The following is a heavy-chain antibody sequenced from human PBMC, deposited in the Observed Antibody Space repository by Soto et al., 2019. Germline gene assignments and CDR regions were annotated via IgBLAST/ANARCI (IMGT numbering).Heavy chain of an antibody. V-gene: IGHV1-2*04. CDR1: GYTFTGYY. J-gene: IGHJ3*02. CDR2: INPNSGGT. CDR3: ARERLGMIEAFDI. Sequence: ASVKVSCKASGYTFTGYYMHWVRQAPGQGLEWMGWINPNSGGTNYAQKFQGWVTMTRDTSISTAYMELSRLRSDDTAVYYCARERLGMIEAFDIWGQGTMVTVSS. D-gene: IGHD3-22*01.